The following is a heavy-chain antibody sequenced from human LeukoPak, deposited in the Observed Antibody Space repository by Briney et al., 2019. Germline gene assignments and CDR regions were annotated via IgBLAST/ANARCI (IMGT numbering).Heavy chain of an antibody. CDR1: GGSFSGYY. D-gene: IGHD4-4*01. J-gene: IGHJ4*02. Sequence: SETLSLTCAVYGGSFSGYYWSWIRQPPGKGLEWIGEINHSGSTNYNPSLKSRVTISVDTSKNQFSLKLSSVTAADTAMYYCARSPTVTTYAYWGQGTLVTVSS. CDR3: ARSPTVTTYAY. CDR2: INHSGST. V-gene: IGHV4-34*01.